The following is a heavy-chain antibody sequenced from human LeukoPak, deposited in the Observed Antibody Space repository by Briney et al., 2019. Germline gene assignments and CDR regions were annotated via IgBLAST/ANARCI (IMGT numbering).Heavy chain of an antibody. J-gene: IGHJ4*02. D-gene: IGHD6-19*01. CDR2: ISSSSSTI. CDR1: GFTFSSYS. CDR3: ARDRRGSGWYFDS. Sequence: GGSLRLSCAASGFTFSSYSMNWVRQAPGKGLEWVSYISSSSSTIYYTDSVKGRFTISRDNAKNSLYPQMNSLRAEDTAVYYRARDRRGSGWYFDSWGQGTLVTVSS. V-gene: IGHV3-48*01.